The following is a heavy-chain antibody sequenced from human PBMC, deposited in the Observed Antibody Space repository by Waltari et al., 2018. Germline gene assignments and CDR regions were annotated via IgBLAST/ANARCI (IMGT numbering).Heavy chain of an antibody. Sequence: EAQQLEAGGDVVHTGGSLRLACVVSGFTLSNSTMRWLRRAQGKGLEWVSGISGSGETTYYAEAVKGRFTISRDNSKNMLYLQMSSLRGDDTAVYYCAKEGGRWLVANWVDFWGQGTLVTVSS. D-gene: IGHD6-19*01. CDR2: ISGSGETT. CDR1: GFTLSNST. J-gene: IGHJ5*01. V-gene: IGHV3-23*01. CDR3: AKEGGRWLVANWVDF.